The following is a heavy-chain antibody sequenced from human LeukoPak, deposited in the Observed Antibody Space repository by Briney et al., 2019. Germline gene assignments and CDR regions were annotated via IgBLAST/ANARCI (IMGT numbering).Heavy chain of an antibody. V-gene: IGHV5-51*01. CDR2: IYPGDSDT. CDR3: ARRGATYSSSWYGVDWFDP. D-gene: IGHD6-13*01. CDR1: GYSFTSYW. J-gene: IGHJ5*02. Sequence: PGESLKISFKGSGYSFTSYWIAWVRQMPGKGLEWMGIIYPGDSDTRYSPSFQGQVTISADKSISTAYLQWSSLKASDTAMYYCARRGATYSSSWYGVDWFDPWGQGTLVTVSS.